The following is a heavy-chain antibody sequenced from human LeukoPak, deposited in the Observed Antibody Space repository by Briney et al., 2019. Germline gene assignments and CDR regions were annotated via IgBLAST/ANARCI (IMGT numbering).Heavy chain of an antibody. CDR1: GGSFSGYY. D-gene: IGHD1-26*01. CDR3: AISGNYFSRDAFDI. V-gene: IGHV4-34*01. J-gene: IGHJ3*02. CDR2: INHSGST. Sequence: SETLSLTCAVYGGSFSGYYWSWIRQPPGKGLEWIGEINHSGSTNYNPSLKSRVTISGDTSKHHFSLELRSVTAADTAVYYCAISGNYFSRDAFDIWGQGTMITVSS.